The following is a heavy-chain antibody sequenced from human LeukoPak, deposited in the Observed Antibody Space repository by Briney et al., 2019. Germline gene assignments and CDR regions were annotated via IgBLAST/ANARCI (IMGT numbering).Heavy chain of an antibody. V-gene: IGHV4-59*01. D-gene: IGHD3-3*01. CDR1: GGSISSYY. CDR3: ARLPRITIFGVVRGGPFDP. J-gene: IGHJ5*02. CDR2: IYYSGST. Sequence: PSETLSLTCTVSGGSISSYYWSWIRQPPGKGLEWIGYIYYSGSTNYNPSLKSRVTISVDTSKNQFSLKLSSVAAADKAVYYCARLPRITIFGVVRGGPFDPWGQGTLVTVSS.